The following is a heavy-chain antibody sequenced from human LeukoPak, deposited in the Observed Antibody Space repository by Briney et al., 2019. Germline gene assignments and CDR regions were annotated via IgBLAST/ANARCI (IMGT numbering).Heavy chain of an antibody. J-gene: IGHJ4*02. CDR1: GFTFGSYS. V-gene: IGHV3-21*01. Sequence: GGSLRLSCAASGFTFGSYSMNWVRQAPGKGLEGVSSISSSSSYIYYADSVKGRFTISRDNAKNSLYLQMNSLRAEDTAVYYCARMDNLYSGTYHSDYWRQGTLVTVSS. CDR2: ISSSSSYI. CDR3: ARMDNLYSGTYHSDY. D-gene: IGHD1-26*01.